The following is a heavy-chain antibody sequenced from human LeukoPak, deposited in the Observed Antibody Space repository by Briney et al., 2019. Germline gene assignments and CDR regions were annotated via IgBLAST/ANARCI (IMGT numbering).Heavy chain of an antibody. CDR3: ARNVDIVDKAHFDY. CDR1: GYTFTDYY. Sequence: SVQVSCKASGYTFTDYYMHWVRQAPGQRREGMGWINPNSGGTNYAQKFQGRVTMNRDTSTSTVYMELSSLRSEATAVYYCARNVDIVDKAHFDYWGKGTLVTVSS. D-gene: IGHD5-12*01. V-gene: IGHV1-2*02. J-gene: IGHJ4*02. CDR2: INPNSGGT.